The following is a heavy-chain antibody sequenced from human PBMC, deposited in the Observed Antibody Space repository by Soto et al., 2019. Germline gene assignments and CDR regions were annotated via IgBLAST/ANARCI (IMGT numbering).Heavy chain of an antibody. CDR2: VYYTGST. CDR3: TRRVRSTGLLDY. D-gene: IGHD4-4*01. CDR1: GNSISGTSSF. V-gene: IGHV4-39*01. J-gene: IGHJ4*02. Sequence: SETLSLTCTVSGNSISGTSSFWAWIRQPPGKNLEWIGSVYYTGSTYYNSSLKSRVSISIDTSKNQFSLSLNSVTAADTAVYYCTRRVRSTGLLDYWGQGALITVSS.